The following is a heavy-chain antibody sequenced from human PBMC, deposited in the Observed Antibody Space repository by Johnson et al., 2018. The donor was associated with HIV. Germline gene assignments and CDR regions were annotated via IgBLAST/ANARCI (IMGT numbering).Heavy chain of an antibody. CDR3: ARSYDSSGYYYSFAFDV. CDR2: IKQDGTEK. V-gene: IGHV3-7*01. Sequence: EVQLVESGGGLVQPGGSLRLSCAASGFTFSSYWMSWVRQAPGKGLEWVANIKQDGTEKFYVDSVKGRLTISRDNAKNSLNLQMNSLRAEDTAVYYCARSYDSSGYYYSFAFDVWGQGTMVTVSS. J-gene: IGHJ3*01. D-gene: IGHD3-22*01. CDR1: GFTFSSYW.